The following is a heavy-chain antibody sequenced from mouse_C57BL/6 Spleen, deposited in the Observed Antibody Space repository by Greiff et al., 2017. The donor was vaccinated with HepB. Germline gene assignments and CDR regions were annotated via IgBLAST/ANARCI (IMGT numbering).Heavy chain of an antibody. V-gene: IGHV1-53*01. CDR2: INPSNGGT. J-gene: IGHJ4*01. D-gene: IGHD2-4*01. CDR3: ARENYDYAYYYAMDY. CDR1: GYTFTSYW. Sequence: QVQLQQPGTELVKPGASVKLSCKASGYTFTSYWMHWVKQRPGQGLEWIGNINPSNGGTNYNEKFKSKATLTVDKSSSTAYMQLSSLTSEDSAVYYCARENYDYAYYYAMDYWGQGTSVTVSS.